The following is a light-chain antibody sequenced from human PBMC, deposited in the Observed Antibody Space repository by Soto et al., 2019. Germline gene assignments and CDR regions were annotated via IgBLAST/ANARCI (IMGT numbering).Light chain of an antibody. CDR2: EGN. CDR3: CSFTTSNTYV. J-gene: IGLJ1*01. CDR1: SDVVGNYNL. Sequence: QSVLTQPASVSGSPGQSITISCTGTSDVVGNYNLVSWYQQHPGKAPKLIIYEGNKRPSGVSNRFSGSKSANTASLTISGLRAEDEADYYCCSFTTSNTYVFGTGTKLTVL. V-gene: IGLV2-14*02.